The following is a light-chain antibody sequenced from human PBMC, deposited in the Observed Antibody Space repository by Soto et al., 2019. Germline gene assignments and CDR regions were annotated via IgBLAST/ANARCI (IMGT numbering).Light chain of an antibody. CDR3: QQYERYPPS. V-gene: IGKV1-16*01. CDR1: QNINTY. Sequence: DIQMTQSPSSLSASVGDRVTIGCRASQNINTYLAWFQQKPGKAPKSLIYDATNLQGGVTSRFSGTGSGTEFSLNISSLQPEDVATYYCQQYERYPPSFGGGTKLDI. CDR2: DAT. J-gene: IGKJ4*01.